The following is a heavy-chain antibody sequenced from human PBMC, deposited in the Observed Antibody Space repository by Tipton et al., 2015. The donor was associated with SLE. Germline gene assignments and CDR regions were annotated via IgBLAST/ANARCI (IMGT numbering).Heavy chain of an antibody. CDR3: ARGLTYYYGSGSSD. V-gene: IGHV4-39*07. CDR1: GGSISSSSYY. D-gene: IGHD3-10*01. CDR2: IYYSGST. Sequence: TLSLTCTVSGGSISSSSYYWGWIRQPPGKGLEWIGSIYYSGSTYYNPSLKSRVTISVDTSKNQFSLKLSSVTAADTAVYYCARGLTYYYGSGSSDWGQGTLVTVSS. J-gene: IGHJ4*02.